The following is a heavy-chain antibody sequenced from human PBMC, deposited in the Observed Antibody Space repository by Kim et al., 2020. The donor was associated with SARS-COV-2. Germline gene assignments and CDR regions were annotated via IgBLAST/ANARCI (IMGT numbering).Heavy chain of an antibody. J-gene: IGHJ4*01. Sequence: GGSLRLSCVASGFTFSDYHINWIRQAPGKGLEWLSYISGSGSYRHYAASVKGRFIISRDNAQNSVFLQMSGLRAEDTAAYYCARDAGWDRGMPYFDFWG. D-gene: IGHD3-16*01. CDR1: GFTFSDYH. CDR3: ARDAGWDRGMPYFDF. V-gene: IGHV3-11*05. CDR2: ISGSGSYR.